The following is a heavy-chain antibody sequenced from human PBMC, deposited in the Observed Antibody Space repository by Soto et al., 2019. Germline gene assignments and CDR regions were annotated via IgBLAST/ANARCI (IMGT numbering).Heavy chain of an antibody. CDR1: GFTFTNYG. J-gene: IGHJ4*02. CDR3: AKRQSGAFDN. CDR2: ISYDGGDK. Sequence: QVKLVESGGGVVQPGRSLRLSCAASGFTFTNYGMHWVRQAPGKGLEWVATISYDGGDKYYADSVKDRFIISRDNSKYTLYLQMNSLRAEDTAVYYCAKRQSGAFDNWGQGTLVTVSS. V-gene: IGHV3-33*05. D-gene: IGHD2-15*01.